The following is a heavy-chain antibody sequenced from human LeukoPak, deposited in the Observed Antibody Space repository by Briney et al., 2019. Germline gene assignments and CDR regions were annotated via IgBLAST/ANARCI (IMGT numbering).Heavy chain of an antibody. CDR2: IKQDGSEK. V-gene: IGHV3-7*01. Sequence: GGSLRLSCAASGFTFSSYWMSWVRQAPGKGLEWVANIKQDGSEKYYVDSVKGRFTISRDNAKNSLYLQMNSLRAEDTAVYYCAKEGYSRDFDYWGQGTLVTVSS. CDR1: GFTFSSYW. D-gene: IGHD5-18*01. J-gene: IGHJ4*02. CDR3: AKEGYSRDFDY.